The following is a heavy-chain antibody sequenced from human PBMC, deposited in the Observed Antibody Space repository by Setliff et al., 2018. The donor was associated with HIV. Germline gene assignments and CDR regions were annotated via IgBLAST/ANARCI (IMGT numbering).Heavy chain of an antibody. D-gene: IGHD2-15*01. CDR2: IYYSGST. J-gene: IGHJ3*02. CDR1: GGSISSYY. Sequence: SETLSLTCTVSGGSISSYYWSWIRQPPGKGLEWIGYIYYSGSTNYNPSLKSRVTISVDTSKNQFSLKLSSVTAADTAAYYCARNPCSGGSCPDAFDIWGQGTMVTVS. V-gene: IGHV4-59*01. CDR3: ARNPCSGGSCPDAFDI.